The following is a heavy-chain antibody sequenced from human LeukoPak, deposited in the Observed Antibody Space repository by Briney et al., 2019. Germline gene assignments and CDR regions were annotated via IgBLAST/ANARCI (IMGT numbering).Heavy chain of an antibody. V-gene: IGHV1-2*02. CDR2: ISPSSGGT. J-gene: IGHJ3*02. CDR1: GYTFTVYY. CDR3: ARRGSRIDAFDI. Sequence: ASVKVSFKTSGYTFTVYYMHWVRQAPGQGLEWMGWISPSSGGTNYAQKFQGRVTMTRDTSISTAYMELSRLRSDDTAVYYCARRGSRIDAFDIWGQGTMVTVSP. D-gene: IGHD2-15*01.